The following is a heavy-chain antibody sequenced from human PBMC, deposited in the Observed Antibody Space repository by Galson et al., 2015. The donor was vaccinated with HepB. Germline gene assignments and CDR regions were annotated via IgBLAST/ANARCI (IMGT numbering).Heavy chain of an antibody. D-gene: IGHD3-16*01. CDR3: ARDALGQNYYGMDV. CDR1: EYPFTGYY. J-gene: IGHJ6*02. V-gene: IGHV1-2*06. Sequence: VKVSCKASEYPFTGYYIHWVRQAPGQGLEWMGRIHPNNGDTNYAQKFQGRVTMTTDTSISTAYMDLSRLRSDDTAVYYCARDALGQNYYGMDVWGQGTTVTVSS. CDR2: IHPNNGDT.